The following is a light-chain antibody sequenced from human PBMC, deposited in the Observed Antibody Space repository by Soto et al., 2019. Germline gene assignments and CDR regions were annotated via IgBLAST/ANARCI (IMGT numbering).Light chain of an antibody. V-gene: IGKV1-33*01. Sequence: DIQMTQSPSSLSASVGDRVTITCQASQDISNYLNWYQQKPGKAPKLLIYEASNLETGVPSRFSGSGSRTEFTFTISSLQPEDIATYYCQPYDNLPLTFGGGTKVEIK. CDR3: QPYDNLPLT. CDR1: QDISNY. J-gene: IGKJ4*01. CDR2: EAS.